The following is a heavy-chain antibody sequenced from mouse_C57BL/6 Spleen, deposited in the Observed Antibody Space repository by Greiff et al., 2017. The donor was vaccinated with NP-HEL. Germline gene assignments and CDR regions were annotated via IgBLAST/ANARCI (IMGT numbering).Heavy chain of an antibody. J-gene: IGHJ2*01. CDR1: GYSFTSYW. Sequence: QVQLQQPGAELVKPGASVKLSCKASGYSFTSYWLHWVKQRPGQGLAWIGMIHPNSGSTNYNENFKSTATLTVDKSSSTAYMQLSSLTAEDAAVYYCARYSNYARDYWGQGTTRTVSS. D-gene: IGHD2-5*01. CDR2: IHPNSGST. V-gene: IGHV1-64*01. CDR3: ARYSNYARDY.